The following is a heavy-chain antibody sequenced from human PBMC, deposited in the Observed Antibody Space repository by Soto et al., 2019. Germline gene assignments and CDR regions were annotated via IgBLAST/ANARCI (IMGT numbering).Heavy chain of an antibody. CDR1: GGTFSTYT. CDR3: AREGPYDYRDVTNWFDP. Sequence: QVQLVQSGAEVKKPGSSVTVSCKATGGTFSTYTTNWVRQAPGQGLEWMGRIIPSLGVASYAPRFLGRVRLTADKSTNTAFMELARLESEDTAIYYCAREGPYDYRDVTNWFDPWGQGTLVTVSS. V-gene: IGHV1-69*08. D-gene: IGHD4-17*01. J-gene: IGHJ5*02. CDR2: IIPSLGVA.